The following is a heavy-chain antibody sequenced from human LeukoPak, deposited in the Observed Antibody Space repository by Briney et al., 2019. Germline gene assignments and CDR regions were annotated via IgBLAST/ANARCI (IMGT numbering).Heavy chain of an antibody. Sequence: SETLSLTCSVSGASINGYFWNWVRQTPEKGLEWIGYISHTGATTSNPTLKSRVSITIHTSKSQISLTMTSVTAADSALYYCSRDGRGSFYTFDLWGPGTIVSVS. CDR2: ISHTGAT. D-gene: IGHD3-10*01. CDR3: SRDGRGSFYTFDL. J-gene: IGHJ3*01. CDR1: GASINGYF. V-gene: IGHV4-59*01.